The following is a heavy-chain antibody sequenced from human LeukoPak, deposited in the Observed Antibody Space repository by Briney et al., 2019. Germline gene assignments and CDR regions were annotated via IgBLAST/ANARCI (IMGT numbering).Heavy chain of an antibody. D-gene: IGHD1-26*01. CDR2: ISSSGSSI. J-gene: IGHJ3*02. CDR3: ARDGPRPPLVGVLVGAFDI. V-gene: IGHV3-11*04. Sequence: GGSLRLSCAASGFTFSDYYMSWIRQAPGKGLEWVSYISSSGSSIYYADSVKGRFTISRDHAKNSLYLQMNSLRAEDTAVYYCARDGPRPPLVGVLVGAFDIWGQGTMVTVSS. CDR1: GFTFSDYY.